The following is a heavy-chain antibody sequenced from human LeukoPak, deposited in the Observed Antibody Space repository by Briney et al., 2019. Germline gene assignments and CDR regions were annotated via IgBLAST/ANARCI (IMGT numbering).Heavy chain of an antibody. CDR1: GYTFTGYY. CDR3: ARADIVVVPAAHYDSSGYSNAFDI. CDR2: INPNSGGT. V-gene: IGHV1-2*02. Sequence: ASVKVSCKASGYTFTGYYMHWVRQAPGQGLEWMGWINPNSGGTNYAQKFQGRVTMTRDTSISTAYMELSRLRSDDTAVYYCARADIVVVPAAHYDSSGYSNAFDIWGQGTMVTVSS. J-gene: IGHJ3*02. D-gene: IGHD2-2*01.